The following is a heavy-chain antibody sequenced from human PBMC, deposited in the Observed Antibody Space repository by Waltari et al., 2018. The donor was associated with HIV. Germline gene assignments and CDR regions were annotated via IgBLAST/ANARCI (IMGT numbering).Heavy chain of an antibody. CDR3: NLHRNYYDSSGYFLRDI. CDR2: IYYSGRT. V-gene: IGHV4-39*01. D-gene: IGHD3-22*01. J-gene: IGHJ3*02. Sequence: QLQLQESGPGLVKPSETLSLTCTVAGGSISSSSSYWAWIRQPPRKGLEWIGSIYYSGRTYYNPSLKSRVTISVDTSKNQFSLKLSSVTAADTAVYYCNLHRNYYDSSGYFLRDIWGQGTMVTVSS. CDR1: GGSISSSSSY.